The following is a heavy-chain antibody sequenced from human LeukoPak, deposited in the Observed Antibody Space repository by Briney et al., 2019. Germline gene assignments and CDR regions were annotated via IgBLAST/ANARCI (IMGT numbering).Heavy chain of an antibody. V-gene: IGHV3-7*01. CDR3: ASQNWNDGNYYMDV. J-gene: IGHJ6*03. CDR1: GSTSSSYW. Sequence: PAGSMRLSWAAAGSTSSSYWMSWVRQAPGRGLEWVGNIKQDGSEKYYVNSVKGRFTISRDNAKNSLYLQINSLRAEDTVVYYCASQNWNDGNYYMDVWGKGTTVTISS. D-gene: IGHD1-1*01. CDR2: IKQDGSEK.